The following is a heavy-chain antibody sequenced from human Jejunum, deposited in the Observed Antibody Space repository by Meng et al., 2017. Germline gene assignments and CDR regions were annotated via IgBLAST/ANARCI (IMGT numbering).Heavy chain of an antibody. CDR1: GFNFHGYA. V-gene: IGHV3-30*01. Sequence: GGFLRPSCAASGFNFHGYAMHWVRQAPGKGLEWVAGVSFDGTETFYADSVKGRFTISRDNSKNTLFLQMNGLRPDDTAMYYCARSGGFSSEYPWGQGTLVTVSS. J-gene: IGHJ5*02. CDR2: VSFDGTET. D-gene: IGHD3-22*01. CDR3: ARSGGFSSEYP.